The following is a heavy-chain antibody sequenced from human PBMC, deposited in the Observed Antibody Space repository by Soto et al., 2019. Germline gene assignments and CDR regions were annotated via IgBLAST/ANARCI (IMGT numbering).Heavy chain of an antibody. D-gene: IGHD3-10*01. V-gene: IGHV3-21*01. J-gene: IGHJ6*02. CDR1: GFTFNDYS. Sequence: GGSVRLSCEASGFTFNDYSMYWVRQAPEKGLEWVSSISSSGTYIYYADSVKGRFAISRDTPNNVMYLQMDTLRAEDTAFYHCVRAGRVFDVDYSGMELWGEGT. CDR2: ISSSGTYI. CDR3: VRAGRVFDVDYSGMEL.